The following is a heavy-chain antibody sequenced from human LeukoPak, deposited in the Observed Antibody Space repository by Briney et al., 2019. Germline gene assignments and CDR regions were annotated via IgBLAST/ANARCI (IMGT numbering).Heavy chain of an antibody. CDR2: IYSSGST. Sequence: SETLSLTCTVSGGSISSFYWSWIRQPPGKGLEWIGYIYSSGSTNYNPSLKSRVTISVDTSKNQFSLKLTSVTAADTAVYYCARQGTGPLNYRLPYWGQGSLVTVSS. V-gene: IGHV4-59*08. J-gene: IGHJ4*02. CDR1: GGSISSFY. D-gene: IGHD1-14*01. CDR3: ARQGTGPLNYRLPY.